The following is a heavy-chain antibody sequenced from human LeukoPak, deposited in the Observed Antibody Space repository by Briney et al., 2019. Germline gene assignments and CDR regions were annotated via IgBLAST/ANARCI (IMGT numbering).Heavy chain of an antibody. CDR3: ARPDYGDLDN. CDR1: GYTFTNYD. Sequence: GASVKVSCKASGYTFTNYDIHWVRQASGQGLEWMGWMNPNSGNTAYAQKFQGRVTMTRSTSMTTAYMELSSLTSEDTAVYYCARPDYGDLDNWGQGTLVAVYS. CDR2: MNPNSGNT. D-gene: IGHD4-17*01. V-gene: IGHV1-8*01. J-gene: IGHJ4*02.